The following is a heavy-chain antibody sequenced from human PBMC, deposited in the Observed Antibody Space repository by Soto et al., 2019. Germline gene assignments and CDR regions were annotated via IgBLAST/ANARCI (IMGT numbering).Heavy chain of an antibody. Sequence: GGSLRLSCAASGFTFSDAWMSWVRQAPGRGLEWVGRIKSKAAGSTIYYADSVKGRFTISRDNAKNSLYLQMNSLRAEDTAVYYCARESRYSDVDTAMARSYYYYGMDVWGQGTTVTVSS. V-gene: IGHV3-11*01. CDR3: ARESRYSDVDTAMARSYYYYGMDV. J-gene: IGHJ6*02. CDR1: GFTFSDAW. CDR2: IKSKAAGSTI. D-gene: IGHD5-18*01.